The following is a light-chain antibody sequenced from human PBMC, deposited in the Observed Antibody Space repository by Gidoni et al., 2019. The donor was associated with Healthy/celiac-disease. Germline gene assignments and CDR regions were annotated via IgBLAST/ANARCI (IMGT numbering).Light chain of an antibody. J-gene: IGKJ1*01. CDR3: QHYNNWPPTWT. Sequence: EIVMTQPPATLPVYPGERATLSCRASQSGISYLAWCQQKPCQAPRLLIYGASTRSTGIPAKFIGSGSGTEFTLTISSLQSEDFAVYYCQHYNNWPPTWTFGQGTKVEIK. CDR2: GAS. V-gene: IGKV3-15*01. CDR1: QSGISY.